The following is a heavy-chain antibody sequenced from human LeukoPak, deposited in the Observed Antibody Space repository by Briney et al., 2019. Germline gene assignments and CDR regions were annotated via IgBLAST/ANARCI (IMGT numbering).Heavy chain of an antibody. D-gene: IGHD3-10*01. V-gene: IGHV1-18*01. CDR2: ISAYNGNT. CDR1: GYTYTGYG. CDR3: ARDQGVIPLYYFDY. Sequence: ASVKVSCKASGYTYTGYGISWGRQAPGQRLEWMGWISAYNGNTNYAQKLQGRVTMTTDTSTSTAYMELRSLRSDDTAVYYCARDQGVIPLYYFDYWGQGTLVTVSS. J-gene: IGHJ4*02.